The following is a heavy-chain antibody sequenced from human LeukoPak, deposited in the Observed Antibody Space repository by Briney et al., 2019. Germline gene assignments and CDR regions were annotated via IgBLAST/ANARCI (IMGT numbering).Heavy chain of an antibody. V-gene: IGHV4-61*05. D-gene: IGHD6-19*01. CDR3: AGYSSGWYVDY. J-gene: IGHJ4*02. CDR1: GGSISSRSYY. Sequence: SETLSLTCTVSGGSISSRSYYWDWIRQPPGKGLEWIGYIYFSGSTDYNPSLKSRVIISVDTSNNQFSLKLSSVTAADTAVYYCAGYSSGWYVDYWGQGTLVTVSS. CDR2: IYFSGST.